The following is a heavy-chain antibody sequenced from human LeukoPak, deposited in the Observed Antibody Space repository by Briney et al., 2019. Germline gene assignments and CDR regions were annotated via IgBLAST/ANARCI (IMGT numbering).Heavy chain of an antibody. CDR3: ARYGDPYYYYYGMDV. J-gene: IGHJ6*02. V-gene: IGHV3-30*03. CDR1: GFTFSSYG. D-gene: IGHD4-17*01. Sequence: GGSLRLSCAASGFTFSSYGMHWVRQAPGKGLEWVAVISYDGSNKYYADSVKGRFTISRDNSKNTLYLQMDSLRAEDTAVYYCARYGDPYYYYYGMDVWGQGTTVTVSS. CDR2: ISYDGSNK.